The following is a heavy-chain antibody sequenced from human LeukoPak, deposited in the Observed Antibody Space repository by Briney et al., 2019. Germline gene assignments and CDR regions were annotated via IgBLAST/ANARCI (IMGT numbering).Heavy chain of an antibody. J-gene: IGHJ4*02. CDR3: ARIRGRWDEY. CDR1: GGSFSGYY. CDR2: INHSGST. Sequence: SETLSLTCAVYGGSFSGYYWSWIRQPPGKGLEWIGEINHSGSTNYNPSLKSRVTISVDTSKNQFSLKLSSVTAADTAVYYCARIRGRWDEYWGQGTLVTVSS. V-gene: IGHV4-34*01. D-gene: IGHD3-10*01.